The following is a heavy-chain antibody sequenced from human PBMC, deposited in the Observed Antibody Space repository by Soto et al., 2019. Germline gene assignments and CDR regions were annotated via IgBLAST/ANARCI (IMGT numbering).Heavy chain of an antibody. CDR3: ARCICSGGSCYSRGYRYYYYGMDV. V-gene: IGHV1-69*13. CDR1: GGTFSSYA. D-gene: IGHD2-15*01. Sequence: SVKVSCKASGGTFSSYAISWVRQAPGQGLEWMGGIIPIFGTANYAQKFQGRVTITADESTSTAYMELSSLRSEDTAVYYCARCICSGGSCYSRGYRYYYYGMDVWGQGTTVTV. J-gene: IGHJ6*02. CDR2: IIPIFGTA.